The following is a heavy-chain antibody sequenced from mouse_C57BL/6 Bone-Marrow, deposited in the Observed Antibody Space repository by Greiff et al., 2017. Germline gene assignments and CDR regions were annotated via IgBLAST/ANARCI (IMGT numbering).Heavy chain of an antibody. CDR3: AIGAQLRLPYYAMDY. D-gene: IGHD3-1*01. Sequence: QVQLQQPGAELVKPGASVKVSCKASGYTFTSYWMHWVKQRPGQGLEWIGRIHPSDSDTNYNQKFKGKATLTVYKSSSTAYMQLSSLTSEDSAVYYCAIGAQLRLPYYAMDYWGQGTSVTVSS. CDR1: GYTFTSYW. CDR2: IHPSDSDT. V-gene: IGHV1-74*01. J-gene: IGHJ4*01.